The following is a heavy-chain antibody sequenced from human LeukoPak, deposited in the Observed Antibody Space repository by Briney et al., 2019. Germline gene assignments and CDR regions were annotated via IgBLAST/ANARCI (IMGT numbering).Heavy chain of an antibody. CDR1: GFAFNDFA. CDR3: AKSSIMFAAGRLGSIDF. D-gene: IGHD6-25*01. CDR2: IRRDGSHK. J-gene: IGHJ4*02. Sequence: PGGSLRLSCAASGFAFNDFAMYWVRQAPGKGLDSVALIRRDGSHKYYAHSIKGRFTISRDNSKNTLYLQMSSLRAEDTAVYYCAKSSIMFAAGRLGSIDFWGQGTLVTVSS. V-gene: IGHV3-30*02.